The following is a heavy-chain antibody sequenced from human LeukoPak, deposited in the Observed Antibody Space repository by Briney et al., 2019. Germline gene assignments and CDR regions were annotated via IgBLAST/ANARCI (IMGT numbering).Heavy chain of an antibody. J-gene: IGHJ4*02. Sequence: GGSLRLSCAASGFTFSSYSMNRVRQAPGKGLEWVSVIYSGGSTYYADSVKGRFTISRDNSKNTLYLQMNSLRAEDTAVYYCARDPRDRRTPGYWGQGTLVTVSS. V-gene: IGHV3-53*01. CDR3: ARDPRDRRTPGY. CDR1: GFTFSSYS. CDR2: IYSGGST.